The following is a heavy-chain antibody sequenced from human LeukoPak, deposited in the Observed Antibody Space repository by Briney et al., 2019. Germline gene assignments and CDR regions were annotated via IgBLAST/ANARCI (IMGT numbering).Heavy chain of an antibody. CDR3: ARGYDSSAYYPFNY. Sequence: SETLSLTSVVSGGSLSTHHWSWIRQSPGRGLEWIGYISDSGSTNYNPSLKSRVTISVDTSKNQFSLMLSSVTAADTAVYYCARGYDSSAYYPFNYWGQGTLVTVSS. J-gene: IGHJ4*02. CDR1: GGSLSTHH. D-gene: IGHD3-22*01. CDR2: ISDSGST. V-gene: IGHV4-59*11.